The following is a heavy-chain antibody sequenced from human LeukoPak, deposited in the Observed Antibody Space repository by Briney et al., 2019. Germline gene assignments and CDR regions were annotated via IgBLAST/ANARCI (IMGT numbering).Heavy chain of an antibody. CDR3: ARGGQLNWFDP. Sequence: PSETLSLTCTVSGDSISSSYWSWIRQPPGKGLEWIGYISYSGSISSNPSLRSRVTISVDTSKNQFSLRLTSVTAADTAMYYCARGGQLNWFDPWGQGTLVTVSS. D-gene: IGHD5-18*01. CDR2: ISYSGSI. CDR1: GDSISSSY. V-gene: IGHV4-59*01. J-gene: IGHJ5*02.